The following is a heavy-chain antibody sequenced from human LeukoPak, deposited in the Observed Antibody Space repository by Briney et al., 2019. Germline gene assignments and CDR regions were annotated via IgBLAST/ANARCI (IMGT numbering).Heavy chain of an antibody. Sequence: PGGSLRLSCAASGFTFSTYAMNWVRQAPGKGLEWVSSTIGSGASTYYTDSVKGRFTISRDNSQNTLYLQMNSLRADDTALYYCAKARSYSTSSLTFDMWGQGAMVTVSS. CDR2: TIGSGAST. CDR3: AKARSYSTSSLTFDM. V-gene: IGHV3-23*01. J-gene: IGHJ3*02. D-gene: IGHD6-6*01. CDR1: GFTFSTYA.